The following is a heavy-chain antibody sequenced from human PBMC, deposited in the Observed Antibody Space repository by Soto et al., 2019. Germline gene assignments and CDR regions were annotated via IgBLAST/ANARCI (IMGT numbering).Heavy chain of an antibody. CDR2: INTGGSEK. Sequence: EVQLVESGGGLVQPGGSLRLSCAASGFTFSDSWMNWVHQAPGKGLEWVAYINTGGSEKNYVDSVKGRFTISRDNAKNSLYLQMNSLRVEDTAVYYCARTPRLLDSWGQGTLVTVSS. J-gene: IGHJ4*02. V-gene: IGHV3-7*01. CDR1: GFTFSDSW. CDR3: ARTPRLLDS. D-gene: IGHD6-6*01.